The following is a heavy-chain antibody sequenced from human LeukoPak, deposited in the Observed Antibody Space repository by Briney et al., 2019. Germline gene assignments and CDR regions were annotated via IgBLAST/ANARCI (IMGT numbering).Heavy chain of an antibody. V-gene: IGHV3-33*01. J-gene: IGHJ6*02. Sequence: GGSLRLSCAASGFTFSSYGMHWVRQAPGKGLEWVAVIWYDGSNKYYADSVKGRFTISRDNSKNTLYLQMNSLRAEDTAVYYCARDPQLMVVAGLTRHYYYYYGMDVWGQGTTVTVSS. D-gene: IGHD6-19*01. CDR3: ARDPQLMVVAGLTRHYYYYYGMDV. CDR2: IWYDGSNK. CDR1: GFTFSSYG.